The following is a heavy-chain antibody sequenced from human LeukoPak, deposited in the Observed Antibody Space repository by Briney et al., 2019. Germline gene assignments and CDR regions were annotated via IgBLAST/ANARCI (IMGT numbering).Heavy chain of an antibody. Sequence: GGSLRLSCAASGFPFSNYHMAWIRQAPGKGLGWISYIGSSGYTIYYSDSVKGRFTISRDNAKSSLYLQMNSLRAEDTAVYFCARPQTSSSSPAALGYWGPGLLVTVSS. CDR2: IGSSGYTI. CDR3: ARPQTSSSSPAALGY. D-gene: IGHD6-6*01. J-gene: IGHJ4*02. V-gene: IGHV3-11*01. CDR1: GFPFSNYH.